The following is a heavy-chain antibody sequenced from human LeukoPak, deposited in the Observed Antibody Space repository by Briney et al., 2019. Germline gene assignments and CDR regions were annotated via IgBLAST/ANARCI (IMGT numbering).Heavy chain of an antibody. J-gene: IGHJ3*02. D-gene: IGHD1-26*01. CDR2: INTDGSTT. Sequence: PGGSLRLSCAASGFTFSSHWMHWVRQAPGKGLVWVSRINTDGSTTTYADSVKGRFTISRDNAKNTLYLQMNSLRAEDTAVYYCVRVVVEATGFDIWGQGTMVTVSS. V-gene: IGHV3-74*01. CDR3: VRVVVEATGFDI. CDR1: GFTFSSHW.